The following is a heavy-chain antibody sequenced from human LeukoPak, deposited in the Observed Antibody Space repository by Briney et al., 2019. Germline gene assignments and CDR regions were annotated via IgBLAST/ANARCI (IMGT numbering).Heavy chain of an antibody. CDR2: INHSGST. J-gene: IGHJ3*02. D-gene: IGHD5-12*01. CDR3: ARRGGYAKGAFDI. CDR1: GGSFSGYY. V-gene: IGHV4-34*01. Sequence: SETLSLTCAVYGGSFSGYYWSWIRQPPGKGLEWIGEINHSGSTNCNPSLKSRVTISVDTSKNQFSLKLSSVTAADTAVYYCARRGGYAKGAFDIWGQGTMVTVSS.